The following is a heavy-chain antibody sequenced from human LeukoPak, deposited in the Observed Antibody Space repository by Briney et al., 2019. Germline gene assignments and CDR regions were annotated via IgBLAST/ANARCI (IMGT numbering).Heavy chain of an antibody. CDR2: INPSGGST. CDR1: GYTFTGYY. V-gene: IGHV1-46*01. D-gene: IGHD4-17*01. Sequence: ASVKVSCKASGYTFTGYYMHWVRQAPGQGLEWMGIINPSGGSTSYAQKFQGRVTMTRDMSTSTVYMELSSLRSEDTAVYYCARGGGDYGDYLYWGQGTLVTVSS. CDR3: ARGGGDYGDYLY. J-gene: IGHJ4*02.